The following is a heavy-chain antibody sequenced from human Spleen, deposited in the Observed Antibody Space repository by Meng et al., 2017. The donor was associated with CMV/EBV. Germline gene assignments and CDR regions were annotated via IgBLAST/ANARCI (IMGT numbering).Heavy chain of an antibody. D-gene: IGHD1-1*01. CDR3: ARDRTYWSPNYGMDV. J-gene: IGHJ6*02. V-gene: IGHV4-38-2*02. Sequence: SETLSLTCTVSGYSISSGYYWGWIRQPPGKGLEWIGSIYHSGSTYYNPSLKSRVTISVDTSKNQFSLKLSSVTAADTAVYYCARDRTYWSPNYGMDVWGQGTTVTVSS. CDR1: GYSISSGYY. CDR2: IYHSGST.